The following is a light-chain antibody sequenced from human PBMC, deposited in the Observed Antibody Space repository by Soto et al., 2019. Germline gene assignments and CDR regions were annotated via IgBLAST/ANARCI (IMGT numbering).Light chain of an antibody. CDR3: QQYYSTPYT. CDR2: WAS. J-gene: IGKJ2*01. Sequence: DIVMTLSPDSLAVSLGERATINCKYSQSVLSSSNNKSYLAWYQQKPGQPPKLLIYWASTRDSGVPDQFSGSGCGTDFALTISSLQAEDVAVYYCQQYYSTPYTFGQGTKLEIK. V-gene: IGKV4-1*01. CDR1: QSVLSSSNNKSY.